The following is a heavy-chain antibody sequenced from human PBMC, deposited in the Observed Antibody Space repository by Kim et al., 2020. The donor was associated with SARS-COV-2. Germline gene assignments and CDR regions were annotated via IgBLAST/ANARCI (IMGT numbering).Heavy chain of an antibody. CDR2: VNADGSDT. Sequence: GGSLRLSCVASGFIFSGHWMHWVRQGPGKGLMWVARVNADGSDTLYADPVKGRLTISRDNAKNTVYLQIDSLRGEDTAVYYCVKDEGETSFDSWGQGTYVTVSS. D-gene: IGHD2-21*01. CDR1: GFIFSGHW. V-gene: IGHV3-74*01. J-gene: IGHJ4*02. CDR3: VKDEGETSFDS.